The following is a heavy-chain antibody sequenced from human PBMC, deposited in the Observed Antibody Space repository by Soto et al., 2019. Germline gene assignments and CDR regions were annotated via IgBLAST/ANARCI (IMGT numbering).Heavy chain of an antibody. Sequence: GASVKVSCKASGGTFSSYAISWVRQAPGQGLEWMGGIIPIFGTANYAQKFQGRVTITADESTSTAYMELSSLRSEDTAVYYCARGPSLLWFGELRPGGGMDVWGQGTTVTVSS. CDR2: IIPIFGTA. J-gene: IGHJ6*02. CDR1: GGTFSSYA. V-gene: IGHV1-69*13. D-gene: IGHD3-10*01. CDR3: ARGPSLLWFGELRPGGGMDV.